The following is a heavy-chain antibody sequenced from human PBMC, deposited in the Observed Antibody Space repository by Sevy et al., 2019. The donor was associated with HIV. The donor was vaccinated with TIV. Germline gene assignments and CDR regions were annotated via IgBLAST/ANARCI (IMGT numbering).Heavy chain of an antibody. CDR3: AKLYCGGDCYGRGSGNDAFDI. CDR2: ISGSGGST. Sequence: GGSLRLSCAASGFTFSSYAMSWVRQAPGKGLEWVSIISGSGGSTNYADSVKGRFTISRDNSKNTLHLQMNSLRAEDTGVYYCAKLYCGGDCYGRGSGNDAFDIWGQGTMVTVSS. J-gene: IGHJ3*02. D-gene: IGHD2-21*01. V-gene: IGHV3-23*01. CDR1: GFTFSSYA.